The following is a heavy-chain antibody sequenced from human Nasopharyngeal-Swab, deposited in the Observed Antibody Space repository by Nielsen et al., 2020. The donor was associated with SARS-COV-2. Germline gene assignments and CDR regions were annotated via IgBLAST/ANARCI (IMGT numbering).Heavy chain of an antibody. Sequence: ASVKVSCKASGYTFTSYYINWVRQATGQGLEWMGWMNPNSGNTGYAQKFQGRATMTRNTSISTAYMELSSLRSEDTAVYYCARNRGDSSSWYVYYYGMDVWGQGTTVTVSS. CDR2: MNPNSGNT. D-gene: IGHD6-13*01. CDR3: ARNRGDSSSWYVYYYGMDV. V-gene: IGHV1-8*01. CDR1: GYTFTSYY. J-gene: IGHJ6*02.